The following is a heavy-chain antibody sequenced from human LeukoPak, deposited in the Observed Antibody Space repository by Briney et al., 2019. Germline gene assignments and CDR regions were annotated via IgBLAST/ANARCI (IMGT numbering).Heavy chain of an antibody. D-gene: IGHD2-2*01. J-gene: IGHJ5*02. V-gene: IGHV5-51*01. CDR1: GYNFTSYW. CDR3: ARHLEYCSSTSCYNWFDP. CDR2: IYPGDSDT. Sequence: GESLKISCKGSGYNFTSYWIGWVRQMPGKGLEWMGIIYPGDSDTRYSPSFQGQVTISADKSISTAYLQWSSLKASDTAMYYCARHLEYCSSTSCYNWFDPWGQGTLVTVSS.